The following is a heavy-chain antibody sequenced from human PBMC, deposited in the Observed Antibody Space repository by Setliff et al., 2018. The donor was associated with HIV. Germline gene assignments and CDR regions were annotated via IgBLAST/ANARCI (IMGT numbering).Heavy chain of an antibody. D-gene: IGHD1-26*01. Sequence: PSETLSLTCIVSNYSITSNCYWAWIRQPPGPGLEWIGSINHGGKTYYSPSLKSRFAISGDTSKNQFSLHFQSVTAADTALYFCARLGDFSYSARYLYACDCWGHGALVTVSS. CDR3: ARLGDFSYSARYLYACDC. CDR2: INHGGKT. CDR1: NYSITSNCY. J-gene: IGHJ4*01. V-gene: IGHV4-38-2*02.